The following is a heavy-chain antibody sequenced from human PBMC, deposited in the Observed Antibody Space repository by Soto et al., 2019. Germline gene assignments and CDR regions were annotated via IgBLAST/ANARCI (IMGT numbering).Heavy chain of an antibody. J-gene: IGHJ6*02. CDR2: INHSGST. V-gene: IGHV4-34*01. Sequence: SETLSLTCAVYGGSFSGYYWSWIRQPPGKGLEWIGEINHSGSTNYNPSLKSRVTISVDTSKNQFSLKLSSVTAADTAVYYCARRPTYYYDSSGYYFHYYGMDVWGQGTTVTVSS. D-gene: IGHD3-22*01. CDR1: GGSFSGYY. CDR3: ARRPTYYYDSSGYYFHYYGMDV.